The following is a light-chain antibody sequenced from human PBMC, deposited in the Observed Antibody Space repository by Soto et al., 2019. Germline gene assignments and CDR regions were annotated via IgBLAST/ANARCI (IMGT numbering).Light chain of an antibody. V-gene: IGKV1-5*03. CDR1: QSFTKW. Sequence: DIQMTQSPSTLAASVGDRVTITCRASQSFTKWLDWYQQKPGKAPQLLIYEASRLKSGVPLRFSGSESGTEFTLTISSLQADDFATYYCQHYDSVSSTTFGQGTKVEMK. CDR2: EAS. J-gene: IGKJ1*01. CDR3: QHYDSVSSTT.